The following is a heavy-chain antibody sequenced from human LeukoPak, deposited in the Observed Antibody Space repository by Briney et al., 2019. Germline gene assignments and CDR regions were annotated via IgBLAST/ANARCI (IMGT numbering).Heavy chain of an antibody. J-gene: IGHJ4*02. CDR2: IYTSGST. CDR1: GGSISSYY. V-gene: IGHV4-4*07. D-gene: IGHD1-26*01. Sequence: SETLSLTCTVSGGSISSYYWSWIRQPAGKGLEWIGRIYTSGSTNYNPSLKSRVTMSVDTSKNQFSLKLSSVTAADTAVYYCASGSCYLNYFDYWGQGTLVTVSS. CDR3: ASGSCYLNYFDY.